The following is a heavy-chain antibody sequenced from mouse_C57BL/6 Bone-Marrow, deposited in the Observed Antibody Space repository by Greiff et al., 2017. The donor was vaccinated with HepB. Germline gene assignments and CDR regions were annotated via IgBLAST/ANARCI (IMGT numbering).Heavy chain of an antibody. CDR2: INPSSGYT. CDR1: GYTFTSYT. D-gene: IGHD1-1*01. V-gene: IGHV1-4*01. CDR3: VITTVVADFDY. Sequence: QVQLQQSGAELARPGASVKMSCKASGYTFTSYTMHWVKQRPGQGLEWIGYINPSSGYTKYNQKFKDKATLTADKSSSTAYMQLSSLTSEDSAVYYCVITTVVADFDYWGQGTTLTVSS. J-gene: IGHJ2*01.